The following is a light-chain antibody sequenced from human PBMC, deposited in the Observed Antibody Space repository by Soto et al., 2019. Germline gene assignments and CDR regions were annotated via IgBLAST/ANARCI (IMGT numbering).Light chain of an antibody. J-gene: IGKJ1*01. CDR1: QSISSF. Sequence: DIQMTQSPSSLSASVGDRVTITCRASQSISSFLNWYQQKPGKVPRVLIYAASILQSGVPSRFSGSGSGTDFTLTISNLQPEDFATYYCQQSYSHHVTFGQGTKVDIK. CDR2: AAS. V-gene: IGKV1-39*01. CDR3: QQSYSHHVT.